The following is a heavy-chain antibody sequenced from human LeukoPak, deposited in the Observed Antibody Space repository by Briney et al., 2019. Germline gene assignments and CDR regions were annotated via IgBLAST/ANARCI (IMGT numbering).Heavy chain of an antibody. D-gene: IGHD6-25*01. J-gene: IGHJ5*02. CDR2: VYNNGRTSSGST. CDR3: ARHQRLAWFDP. V-gene: IGHV4-59*08. Sequence: PSETLSLTCTVSGGSITSSYWSWIRQPPGKGLEWIGYVYNNGRTSSGSTNNSPSLKSRVTISVDTSKNQFSLNLSSVTAADTAVYYRARHQRLAWFDPWGQGTLVTVSS. CDR1: GGSITSSY.